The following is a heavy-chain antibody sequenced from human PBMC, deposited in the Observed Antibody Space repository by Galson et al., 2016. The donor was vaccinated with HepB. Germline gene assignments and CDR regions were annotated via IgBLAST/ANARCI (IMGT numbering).Heavy chain of an antibody. Sequence: SLRLSCAASGFTFSSYSMNWVRQAPGKGLEWVSYISSSSSAIHYADSVKGRFTISRDNAKNSLYLQMDSLSAEDTAVYYCANGRGLTVDTAMVTNYWGQGTLVTVSS. CDR2: ISSSSSAI. CDR1: GFTFSSYS. V-gene: IGHV3-48*01. J-gene: IGHJ4*02. D-gene: IGHD5-18*01. CDR3: ANGRGLTVDTAMVTNY.